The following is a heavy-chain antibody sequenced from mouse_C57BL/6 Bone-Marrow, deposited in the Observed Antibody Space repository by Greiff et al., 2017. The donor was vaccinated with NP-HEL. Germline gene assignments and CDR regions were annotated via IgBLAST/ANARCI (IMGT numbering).Heavy chain of an antibody. V-gene: IGHV1-26*01. Sequence: EVQLQQSGPELVKPGASVKISCKASGYTFTDYYMNWVKQSHGKSLEWIGDINPNNGGTSYNQKFKGKATLTVDTSSSTAYMELRSLTSEDSAVYYCARDSYSSSGLSTIDYWGRGNSVTVSS. CDR3: ARDSYSSSGLSTIDY. CDR2: INPNNGGT. CDR1: GYTFTDYY. D-gene: IGHD2-12*01. J-gene: IGHJ4*01.